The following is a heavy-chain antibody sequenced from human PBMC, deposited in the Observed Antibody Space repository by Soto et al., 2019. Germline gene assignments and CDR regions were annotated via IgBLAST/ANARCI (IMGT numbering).Heavy chain of an antibody. D-gene: IGHD5-18*01. CDR1: GGSISSSSYY. CDR2: IYYSGST. J-gene: IGHJ3*02. Sequence: SETLSLTCTVSGGSISSSSYYWGWIRQPPGKGLEWIGSIYYSGSTYYNPSLKSRVTISVDTSKNQFSLKLSSVTAADTAVYYSARGFRSSLGDSSDYRHAFYIWGQGTMVNVSS. V-gene: IGHV4-39*01. CDR3: ARGFRSSLGDSSDYRHAFYI.